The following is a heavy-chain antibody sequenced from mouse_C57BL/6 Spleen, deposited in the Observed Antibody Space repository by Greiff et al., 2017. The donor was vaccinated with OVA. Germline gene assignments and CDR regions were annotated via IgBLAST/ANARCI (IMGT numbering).Heavy chain of an antibody. CDR1: GFNIKDYY. Sequence: DVQLQESGAELVKPGASVKLSCTASGFNIKDYYMHWVKQRTEQGLEWIGRIDPEDGETKSAPKFQGKATITADTSSNTAYLQLSSLTSEDTAVYYCARPANWERGYAMDYWGQGTSVTVSS. V-gene: IGHV14-2*01. D-gene: IGHD4-1*01. CDR2: IDPEDGET. CDR3: ARPANWERGYAMDY. J-gene: IGHJ4*01.